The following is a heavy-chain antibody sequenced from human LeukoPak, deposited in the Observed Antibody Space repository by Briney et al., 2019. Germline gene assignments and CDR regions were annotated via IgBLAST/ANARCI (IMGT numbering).Heavy chain of an antibody. D-gene: IGHD1-26*01. V-gene: IGHV1-18*01. CDR1: GYSFPNYG. CDR2: ISDFNGNT. J-gene: IGHJ4*02. Sequence: ASVKVSCKASGYSFPNYGINWVRQAPGQGLEWMGWISDFNGNTNYAQKFQGRVSMSTDKSTSTAYMELRSLTSDDTAVYFCARESQVGAVYFDYWGQGTLVTVSS. CDR3: ARESQVGAVYFDY.